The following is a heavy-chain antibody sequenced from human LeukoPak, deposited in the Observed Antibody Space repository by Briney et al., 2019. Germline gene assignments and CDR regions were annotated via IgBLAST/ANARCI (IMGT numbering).Heavy chain of an antibody. CDR1: GFTYDDST. D-gene: IGHD4-17*01. J-gene: IGHJ6*03. CDR2: IRWAGGST. Sequence: GGSLTLSCAASGFTYDDSTMHWVRQARAKGLEWVSLIRWAGGSTYYADSVKGRFTISRDNSKNSLYLQMNSLRTEDTALYYCAKDALRDDYGDYYYYYYMDVWGKGITVTVS. CDR3: AKDALRDDYGDYYYYYYMDV. V-gene: IGHV3-43*01.